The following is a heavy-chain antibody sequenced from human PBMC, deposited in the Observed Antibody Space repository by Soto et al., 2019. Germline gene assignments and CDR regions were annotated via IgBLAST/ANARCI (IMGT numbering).Heavy chain of an antibody. Sequence: SETLSLTCTFSGGSISSGGYYWSWIRQHPGKGLEWIGYIYYSGSTYYNPSLKSRVTISVDTSKNQLSLKLSSVTAADTAIYYCAADRGYSYGYFDYWGQGTLVTVS. CDR3: AADRGYSYGYFDY. D-gene: IGHD5-18*01. J-gene: IGHJ4*02. CDR1: GGSISSGGYY. CDR2: IYYSGST. V-gene: IGHV4-31*03.